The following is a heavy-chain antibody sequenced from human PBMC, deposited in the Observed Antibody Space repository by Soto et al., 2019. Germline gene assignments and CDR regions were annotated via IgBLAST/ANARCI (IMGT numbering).Heavy chain of an antibody. V-gene: IGHV4-4*02. J-gene: IGHJ5*02. Sequence: QGQLQESGPGLVKPSGTLSLTCAVSGGSISSSNWCSWVLQPPRKGLEWIGEIYLGGSTNYNPSLKSPFSISVDKGTNQFFMKLSSVTPAATAVYYCARDYMVRGVIRWFDPGGQGTLVTASS. CDR1: GGSISSSNW. CDR3: ARDYMVRGVIRWFDP. D-gene: IGHD3-10*01. CDR2: IYLGGST.